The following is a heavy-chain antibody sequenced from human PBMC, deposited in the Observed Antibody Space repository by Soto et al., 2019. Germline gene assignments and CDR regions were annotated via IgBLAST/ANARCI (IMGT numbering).Heavy chain of an antibody. V-gene: IGHV4-59*01. CDR2: IYYSGST. CDR3: ARGVAPIGP. J-gene: IGHJ5*02. Sequence: QVQLQESGPRLVKPSETLSLTCTVSGDSISSYYWSWIRQPPGKGLEWIGYIYYSGSTNYNPSLKSRVTISVDTPKTQFALTLTSVTAADTAVYYCARGVAPIGPWGQGTLVTVSS. D-gene: IGHD5-12*01. CDR1: GDSISSYY.